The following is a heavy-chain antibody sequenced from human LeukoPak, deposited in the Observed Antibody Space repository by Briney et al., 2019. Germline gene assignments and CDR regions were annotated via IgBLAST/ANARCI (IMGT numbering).Heavy chain of an antibody. CDR3: AKSDCGGDCHLLDY. J-gene: IGHJ4*02. Sequence: PGGSLRLSCAASAFSFNTYAMNWVRQAPGKGLEWVSHFGGSGGTIYYADSVRGRFTISRDNSKNTLYLQMNSLRAEDTAVYYCAKSDCGGDCHLLDYWGQGTLVTVSS. D-gene: IGHD2-21*02. CDR1: AFSFNTYA. V-gene: IGHV3-23*01. CDR2: FGGSGGTI.